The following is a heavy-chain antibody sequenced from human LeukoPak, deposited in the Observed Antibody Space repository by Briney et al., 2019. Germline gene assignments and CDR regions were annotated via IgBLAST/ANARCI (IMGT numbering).Heavy chain of an antibody. CDR2: ISAYNGNT. D-gene: IGHD1-26*01. V-gene: IGHV1-18*01. CDR1: GYTFTSYA. Sequence: ASVKVSCKASGYTFTSYAMNWVRQAPGQGLEWMGWISAYNGNTNYAQKLQGRVTMTTDTSTSTAYMELRSLRSDDTAVYYCARIEWATEGWFDPWGQGTLVTVSS. J-gene: IGHJ5*02. CDR3: ARIEWATEGWFDP.